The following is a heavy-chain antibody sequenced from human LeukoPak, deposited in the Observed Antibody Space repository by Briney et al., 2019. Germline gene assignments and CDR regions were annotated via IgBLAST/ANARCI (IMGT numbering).Heavy chain of an antibody. D-gene: IGHD3-9*01. J-gene: IGHJ4*02. CDR2: ISYDGSNK. CDR1: GFTFSSYA. V-gene: IGHV3-30*04. Sequence: GRSLRLSCAASGFTFSSYAMHWVRQAPGKGLEWVAVISYDGSNKYYADSVKGRFTISRDNSKNTLYLQMNSLRAEDTAVYYCARGYYDMLTGYSHFDYWGQGTLVTVSS. CDR3: ARGYYDMLTGYSHFDY.